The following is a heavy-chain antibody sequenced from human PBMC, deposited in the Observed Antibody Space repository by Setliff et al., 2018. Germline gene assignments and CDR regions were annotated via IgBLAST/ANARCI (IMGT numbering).Heavy chain of an antibody. CDR3: ARSTYGGAAAAYYFDY. V-gene: IGHV4-59*01. Sequence: PSETLSLTCTVSGGSISSYYWSWIRQPPGKGLEWIGYIYYSGRTNYNPSLKSRVTISVDTSKNQFSLKLSSVTAADTAVYYCARSTYGGAAAAYYFDYWGQGTLVTVFS. D-gene: IGHD6-13*01. CDR2: IYYSGRT. J-gene: IGHJ4*02. CDR1: GGSISSYY.